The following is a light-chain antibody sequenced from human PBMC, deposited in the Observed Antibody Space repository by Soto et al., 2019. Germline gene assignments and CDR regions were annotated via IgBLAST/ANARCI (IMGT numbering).Light chain of an antibody. Sequence: QSVLTQPASVSGSPGQSVTISCTGTSSDVGSYNRVSWYQQPPGTAPKVMIYEVSNRPSGVSNRFSGSKSGNTASLTISGLQAEDEAAYYCSSYTTSSNQVLGNGTKVT. J-gene: IGLJ1*01. CDR1: SSDVGSYNR. V-gene: IGLV2-18*02. CDR3: SSYTTSSNQV. CDR2: EVS.